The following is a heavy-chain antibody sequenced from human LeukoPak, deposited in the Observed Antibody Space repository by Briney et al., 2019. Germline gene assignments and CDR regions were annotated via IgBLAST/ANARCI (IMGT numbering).Heavy chain of an antibody. CDR2: IRYDGSNK. CDR3: ATALPHSYDNSAYFYY. D-gene: IGHD3-22*01. Sequence: PEGSLRLSCAASGFTFSSYGMHWVRQAPGKGLELVAFIRYDGSNKYYADSVNDRFAISRDNSKNTLYLQMNSLRAEDTAVYYCATALPHSYDNSAYFYYWGQGTLVTVSS. V-gene: IGHV3-30*02. J-gene: IGHJ4*02. CDR1: GFTFSSYG.